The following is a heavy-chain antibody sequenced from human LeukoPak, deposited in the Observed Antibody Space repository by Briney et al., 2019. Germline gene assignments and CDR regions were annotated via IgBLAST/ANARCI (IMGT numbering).Heavy chain of an antibody. D-gene: IGHD6-13*01. Sequence: TSETLSLTCTVSGGSISSYYWSWIRQPPGKGLEWIGYIYYSGSTNYNPSLKSRVTISVDTSKNQFSLKLSSVTAADTAVYYCAREYSSSWYTLINWFDPWGQGTLVTVSS. CDR3: AREYSSSWYTLINWFDP. J-gene: IGHJ5*02. V-gene: IGHV4-59*12. CDR2: IYYSGST. CDR1: GGSISSYY.